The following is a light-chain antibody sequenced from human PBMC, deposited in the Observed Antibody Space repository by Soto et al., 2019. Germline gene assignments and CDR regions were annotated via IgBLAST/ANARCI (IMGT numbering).Light chain of an antibody. J-gene: IGLJ2*01. CDR3: SSFTSKSSRI. V-gene: IGLV2-14*01. CDR2: EVR. CDR1: MRDVGAYNL. Sequence: QSVLTQPASVSGSPGQSITISCAGTMRDVGAYNLVSWYQQHPGRAPQLIIYEVRNRPSGISFRFSGSKSGNTASLTISGLQAEDEADYYCSSFTSKSSRIFGGGTKLTVL.